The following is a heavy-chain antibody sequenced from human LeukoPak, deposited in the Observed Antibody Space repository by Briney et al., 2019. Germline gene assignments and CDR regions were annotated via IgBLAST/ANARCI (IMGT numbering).Heavy chain of an antibody. D-gene: IGHD2-2*01. CDR2: INTNTGNP. CDR3: ASRSCSSTSCYVDYYYGMDV. Sequence: ASVKVSCKASGYTFTSYAMNWVRQAPGQGLEWMGWINTNTGNPTYAQGFTGRFVFSLDTSVSTAYLQISSLKAEDTAVYYCASRSCSSTSCYVDYYYGMDVWGQGTTVTVSS. CDR1: GYTFTSYA. V-gene: IGHV7-4-1*02. J-gene: IGHJ6*02.